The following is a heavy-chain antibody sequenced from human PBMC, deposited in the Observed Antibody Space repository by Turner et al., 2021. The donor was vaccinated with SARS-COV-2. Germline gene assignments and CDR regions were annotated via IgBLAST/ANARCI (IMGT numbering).Heavy chain of an antibody. D-gene: IGHD6-13*01. CDR3: ASIAAADPKYYHYYGMDV. Sequence: EVQLVESGVGLVKPGGSLRLSFAASGFTLSSYSMNWVRQAPGKGLEWVSSISSSSSYIYYADSVKGRFTISRDNAKNSLYLQMNSLRAEDTAVYYCASIAAADPKYYHYYGMDVWGQGTTVTVSS. J-gene: IGHJ6*02. V-gene: IGHV3-21*01. CDR2: ISSSSSYI. CDR1: GFTLSSYS.